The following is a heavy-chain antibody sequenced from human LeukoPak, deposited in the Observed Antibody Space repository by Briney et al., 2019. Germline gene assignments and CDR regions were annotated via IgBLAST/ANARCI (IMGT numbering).Heavy chain of an antibody. CDR3: AKGTPATSN. D-gene: IGHD6-25*01. CDR2: ISYDGSYG. Sequence: GGSLRLSCAASGFTFSNYDMHWVRQAPGKGLEWLASISYDGSYGFYADSVKGRFTISRDNSQNTLYLQMNSLRAEDTAVYYCAKGTPATSNWGQGTLVTVSS. V-gene: IGHV3-30*01. CDR1: GFTFSNYD. J-gene: IGHJ4*02.